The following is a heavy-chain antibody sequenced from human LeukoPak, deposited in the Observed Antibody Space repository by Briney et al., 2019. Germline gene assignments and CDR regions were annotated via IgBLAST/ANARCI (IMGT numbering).Heavy chain of an antibody. CDR3: AKSESIIAVAGTLDY. CDR2: ISSDGSHK. V-gene: IGHV3-30*18. D-gene: IGHD6-19*01. J-gene: IGHJ4*02. Sequence: GKSLGLSCAASAFTFSTYGMHWVRQAPGKGLEWVALISSDGSHKYCADSVKGRFTISRDNSKNTLYLQMNSLRAEDTAVYYCAKSESIIAVAGTLDYWGQGTLVTVSS. CDR1: AFTFSTYG.